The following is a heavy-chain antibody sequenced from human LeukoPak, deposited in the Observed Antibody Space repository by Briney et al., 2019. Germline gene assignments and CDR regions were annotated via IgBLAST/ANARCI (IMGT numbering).Heavy chain of an antibody. CDR1: GGSISSSSYY. V-gene: IGHV4-39*07. CDR2: IYHSGST. D-gene: IGHD3-3*01. J-gene: IGHJ6*03. Sequence: PSETLSLTCTVSGGSISSSSYYWGWIRQPPGTGLEWIGSIYHSGSTYYNPSLKSRVTISADTSKNQFSLKLSSVTAADTAVYYCARESNTIQRYMDVWGKGTTVTVSS. CDR3: ARESNTIQRYMDV.